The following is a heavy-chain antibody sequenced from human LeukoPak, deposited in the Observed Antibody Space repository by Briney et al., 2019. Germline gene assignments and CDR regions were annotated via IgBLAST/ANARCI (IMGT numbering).Heavy chain of an antibody. CDR3: ARDQSGSYSAYYYGMDV. J-gene: IGHJ6*02. CDR2: ISSSSSTI. D-gene: IGHD1-26*01. CDR1: GFTFSSYS. Sequence: PGGSLRLSCAASGFTFSSYSMNWVRQAPGKGLEWVSYISSSSSTIYYADSVKGRFTISRDNAKNSLYLQMNSLRAEDTAVYYCARDQSGSYSAYYYGMDVWGQGTTVTVSS. V-gene: IGHV3-48*01.